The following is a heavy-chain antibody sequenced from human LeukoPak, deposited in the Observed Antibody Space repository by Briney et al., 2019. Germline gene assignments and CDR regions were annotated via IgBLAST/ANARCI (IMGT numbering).Heavy chain of an antibody. J-gene: IGHJ3*02. CDR2: ISYDGSNK. V-gene: IGHV3-30*18. CDR1: GFPFSGYG. CDR3: AEGELYDFDI. Sequence: GGSLRLSCAASGFPFSGYGMHWVRQAPGKGLEWVAVISYDGSNKYYADSVKGRFTISRDNSKNTLYLQMNSLRAEDTAVYYCAEGELYDFDIWGQGTMVTVSS. D-gene: IGHD3-10*01.